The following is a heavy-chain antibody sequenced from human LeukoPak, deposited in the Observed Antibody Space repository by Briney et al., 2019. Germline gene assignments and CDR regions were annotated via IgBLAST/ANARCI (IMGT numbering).Heavy chain of an antibody. CDR2: IYHSGST. V-gene: IGHV4-38-2*02. CDR1: GYSISSGYY. J-gene: IGHJ4*02. Sequence: SETLSLTCTVSGYSISSGYYWGWIRQPPGKGLEWIGSIYHSGSTYYNPSLKSRATISVDTSKNQFSLRLSSVTAADTAVYYCARDGEQQLNYWGQGTLVTVSS. D-gene: IGHD6-13*01. CDR3: ARDGEQQLNY.